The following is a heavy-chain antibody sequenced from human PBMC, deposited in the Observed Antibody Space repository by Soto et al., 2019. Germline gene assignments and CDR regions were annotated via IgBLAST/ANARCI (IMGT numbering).Heavy chain of an antibody. CDR2: INAGNGNT. CDR1: GYTFTSYA. V-gene: IGHV1-3*01. J-gene: IGHJ4*02. Sequence: GASVKVSCKASGYTFTSYAMHWVRQAPGQRLEWMGWINAGNGNTKYSQKFQGRVTITRDTSASTAYMELSSLRSEDTAVYYCARVAKKQAFGVVWYYFDYWGQGTLVTVSS. D-gene: IGHD3-3*01. CDR3: ARVAKKQAFGVVWYYFDY.